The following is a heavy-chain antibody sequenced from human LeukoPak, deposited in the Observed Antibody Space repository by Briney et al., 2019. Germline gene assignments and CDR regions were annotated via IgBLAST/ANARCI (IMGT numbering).Heavy chain of an antibody. CDR1: GFTFGSYA. CDR2: NSGSGGTT. D-gene: IGHD3-22*01. J-gene: IGHJ4*02. Sequence: GGSLRLSCAASGFTFGSYAMSWVRQAPGKGLEWVSANSGSGGTTYYAASVKGRFTISRDNSRNMLYLQMNSLRAEDTAVYYCARPQSSSGYYWPFDDWGQGTLVTVSS. CDR3: ARPQSSSGYYWPFDD. V-gene: IGHV3-23*01.